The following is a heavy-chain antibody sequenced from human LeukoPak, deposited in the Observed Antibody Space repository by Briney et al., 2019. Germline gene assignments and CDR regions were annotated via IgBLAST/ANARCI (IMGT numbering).Heavy chain of an antibody. D-gene: IGHD3-10*01. V-gene: IGHV4-4*07. CDR1: GGSISSYY. CDR2: IYTSGST. CDR3: ARDHVSTRRNYYGSGYYYYYYMDV. J-gene: IGHJ6*03. Sequence: SETLSLTCTVSGGSISSYYWSWIRQPAGKGLEWIGRIYTSGSTNYNPSLKSRVTMSVDTSKNQFSLKLSSVTAADTAVYYCARDHVSTRRNYYGSGYYYYYYMDVWGKGTTVTVSS.